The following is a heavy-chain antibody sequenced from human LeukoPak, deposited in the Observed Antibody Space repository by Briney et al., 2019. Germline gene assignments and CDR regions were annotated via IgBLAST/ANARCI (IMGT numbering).Heavy chain of an antibody. CDR2: INPNSGGT. Sequence: GASVKVSCKASGYTFTGYYMHWVRQAPGQGLEWMGWINPNSGGTNYAQKFQGRVTMTRDTSISTAYMELSRLRSDDTAVYYCARVPSIFGVDPYGMDVWGQGTTVTVSS. V-gene: IGHV1-2*02. J-gene: IGHJ6*02. D-gene: IGHD3-3*01. CDR3: ARVPSIFGVDPYGMDV. CDR1: GYTFTGYY.